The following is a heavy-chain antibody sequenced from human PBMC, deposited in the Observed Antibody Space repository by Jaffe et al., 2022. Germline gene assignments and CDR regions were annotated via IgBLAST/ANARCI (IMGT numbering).Heavy chain of an antibody. D-gene: IGHD6-19*01. J-gene: IGHJ2*01. CDR1: GFTVSSNY. CDR2: IYSGGST. Sequence: EVQLVESGGGLVQPGGSLRLSCAASGFTVSSNYMSWVRQAPGKGLEWVSVIYSGGSTYYADSVKGRFTISRHNSKNTLYLQMNSLRAEDTAVYYCARVYGEQWLHSYWYFDLWGRGTLVTVSS. CDR3: ARVYGEQWLHSYWYFDL. V-gene: IGHV3-53*04.